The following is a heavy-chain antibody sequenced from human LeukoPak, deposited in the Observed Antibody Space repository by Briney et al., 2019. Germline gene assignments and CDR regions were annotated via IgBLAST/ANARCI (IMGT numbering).Heavy chain of an antibody. Sequence: SETLSLTCTVSSVSINSDSHYWGWIRQPPGKGLEWIGRIYTSGSTNYNPSLKSRVTMSVDTSKNQFSLKLSSVTAADTAVYYCARPGRDGYNYNYWGQGTLVTVSS. CDR2: IYTSGST. CDR1: SVSINSDSHY. D-gene: IGHD5-24*01. V-gene: IGHV4-39*01. CDR3: ARPGRDGYNYNY. J-gene: IGHJ4*02.